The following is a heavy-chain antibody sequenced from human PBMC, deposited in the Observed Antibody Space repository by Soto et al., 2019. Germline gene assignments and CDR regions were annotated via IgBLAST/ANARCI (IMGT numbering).Heavy chain of an antibody. V-gene: IGHV4-4*02. CDR2: IYHSGST. D-gene: IGHD6-19*01. CDR1: GGSISGSNW. Sequence: SETLSVTCAVSGGSISGSNWWSWFRQSPGRGLEWTGEIYHSGSTNYNPSLKSRVTISVDKSKNQFSLKLSSVTAADTAVYYCARTAVAGTGAFDIWGQGTMVTVSS. J-gene: IGHJ3*02. CDR3: ARTAVAGTGAFDI.